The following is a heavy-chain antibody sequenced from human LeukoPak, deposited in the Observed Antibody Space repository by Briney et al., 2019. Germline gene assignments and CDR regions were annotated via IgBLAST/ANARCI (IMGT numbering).Heavy chain of an antibody. CDR2: INPNSGGT. CDR3: ARGSRLYDILTGYYLGY. D-gene: IGHD3-9*01. CDR1: GYTFTGYY. Sequence: VASVKVSCKASGYTFTGYYMRWVRQAPGQGLEWMGWINPNSGGTNYAQKFQGRVTMTRDTSISTAYMELSRLRSDDTAVYYCARGSRLYDILTGYYLGYWGQGTLVTVSS. V-gene: IGHV1-2*02. J-gene: IGHJ4*02.